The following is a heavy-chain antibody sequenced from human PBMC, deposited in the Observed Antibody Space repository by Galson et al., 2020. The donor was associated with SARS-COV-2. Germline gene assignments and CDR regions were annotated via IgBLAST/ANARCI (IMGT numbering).Heavy chain of an antibody. D-gene: IGHD4-17*01. V-gene: IGHV3-15*01. J-gene: IGHJ4*02. CDR2: IKSKADGGTT. CDR3: TTLGAAADYGSSCPDY. CDR1: GFTLSSAW. Sequence: GGSLRLSCAASGFTLSSAWMSWVRQAPGKGLECVGRIKSKADGGTTDYAAPVKGRIIISRDDSRNTLYLQMNRLKTEDTAVYFCTTLGAAADYGSSCPDYWGQGTLVTVSS.